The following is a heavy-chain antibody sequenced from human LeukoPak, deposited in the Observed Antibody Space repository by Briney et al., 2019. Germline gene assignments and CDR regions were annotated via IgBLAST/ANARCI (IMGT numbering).Heavy chain of an antibody. Sequence: PGGSLRLSCAASGFTFNNAWMSWVRQAPGKGLEWVSYISSSGSTIYYADSVKGRFTISRDNAKNSLYLQMNSLRAEDTAVYYCARSTYYYDSSGYYPLDYWGQGTLVTVSS. CDR2: ISSSGSTI. D-gene: IGHD3-22*01. CDR3: ARSTYYYDSSGYYPLDY. CDR1: GFTFNNAW. J-gene: IGHJ4*02. V-gene: IGHV3-11*04.